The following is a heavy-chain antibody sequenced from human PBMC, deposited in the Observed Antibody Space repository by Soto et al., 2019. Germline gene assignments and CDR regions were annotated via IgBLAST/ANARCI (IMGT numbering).Heavy chain of an antibody. CDR1: GFSLSNARMG. J-gene: IGHJ4*02. CDR2: IFSNDEK. D-gene: IGHD2-15*01. Sequence: PTLVNPTETLTLTCTVSGFSLSNARMGVSWIRQPPGKALEWLAHIFSNDEKSYSTSLKSRLTISKDTSKSQVVLTMTNMDPVDTATYYCARIPNPGWWDKTQYYFDYWGQGTLVTSPQ. V-gene: IGHV2-26*01. CDR3: ARIPNPGWWDKTQYYFDY.